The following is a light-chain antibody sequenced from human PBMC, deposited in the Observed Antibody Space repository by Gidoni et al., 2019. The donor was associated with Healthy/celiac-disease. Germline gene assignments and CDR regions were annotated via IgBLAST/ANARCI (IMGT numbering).Light chain of an antibody. CDR1: QDSSNY. CDR3: QQYDNLPLT. J-gene: IGKJ4*01. V-gene: IGKV1-33*01. Sequence: DIQMTQSPSSLSASVGDRVTITCQASQDSSNYLNWYQQKPGKAPKLLIYDASNLETGVPSRFSGSGSGTDFTFTISSLQPEDIATYYCQQYDNLPLTFGGGNKVEIK. CDR2: DAS.